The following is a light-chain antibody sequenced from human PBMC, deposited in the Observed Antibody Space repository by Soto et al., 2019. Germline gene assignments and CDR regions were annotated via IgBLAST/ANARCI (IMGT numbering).Light chain of an antibody. J-gene: IGKJ5*01. CDR2: DAS. CDR1: QSVSSTY. Sequence: EIVLTPSPGTLSFSPGDRATLSCRASQSVSSTYLAWYQPKPGQAPRLLIYDASNRATGIPARFSGSGSATDFTLTISSLEPEDFAVYSCQQRSNWPPFGQGTDWRL. CDR3: QQRSNWPP. V-gene: IGKV3-11*01.